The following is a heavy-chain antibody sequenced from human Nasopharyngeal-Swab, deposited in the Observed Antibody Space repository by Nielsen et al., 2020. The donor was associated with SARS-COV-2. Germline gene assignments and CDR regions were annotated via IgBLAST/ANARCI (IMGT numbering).Heavy chain of an antibody. J-gene: IGHJ4*02. Sequence: GESLKISCAASGFTFSSYDMHWVRQATGKGLEWASAIGTAGDTYYPGFVKGRFTISRENAKNSLYLQMNSLRAGDTAVYYCARGTAVAGILYYFDYWGQGTLVTVSS. CDR3: ARGTAVAGILYYFDY. CDR2: IGTAGDT. CDR1: GFTFSSYD. V-gene: IGHV3-13*01. D-gene: IGHD6-19*01.